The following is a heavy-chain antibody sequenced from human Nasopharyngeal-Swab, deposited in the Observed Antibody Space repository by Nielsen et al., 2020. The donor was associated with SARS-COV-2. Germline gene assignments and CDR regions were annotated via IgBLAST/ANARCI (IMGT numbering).Heavy chain of an antibody. D-gene: IGHD3-22*01. CDR3: ARDPYYYDSSGPIYYMDV. J-gene: IGHJ6*03. Sequence: SETLSLTCTVSGGSISSYYWSWIRQPPGKGLEWIGYIYYSGSTNYNPSLKSRVTISVDTSKNQFSLKLSSVTAADTAVYYCARDPYYYDSSGPIYYMDVWGKGTTVTVSS. CDR1: GGSISSYY. V-gene: IGHV4-59*12. CDR2: IYYSGST.